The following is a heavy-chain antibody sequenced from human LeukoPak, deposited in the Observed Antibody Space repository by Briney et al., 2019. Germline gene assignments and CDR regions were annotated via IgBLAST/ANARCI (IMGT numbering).Heavy chain of an antibody. J-gene: IGHJ3*02. CDR3: ARDNQAFDI. CDR2: ISIGSSYR. CDR1: AFSFSTYS. D-gene: IGHD1-14*01. Sequence: GGSLRLSCAASAFSFSTYSMYWVRQAPGKGLEWVSFISIGSSYRYYADSVRGRYTISRDNAKNSLYLQMNSLRAEDTAVYYCARDNQAFDIWGQGTMVTVSS. V-gene: IGHV3-21*06.